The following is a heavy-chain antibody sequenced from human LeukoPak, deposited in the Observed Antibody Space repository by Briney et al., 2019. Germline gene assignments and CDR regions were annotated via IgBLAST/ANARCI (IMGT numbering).Heavy chain of an antibody. J-gene: IGHJ4*02. CDR3: ARHVDYGDFLDY. D-gene: IGHD4-17*01. CDR2: IYYSGST. Sequence: SETLSLTCTVSGGSINSYYWSWIRQPPGKGLEWIGYIYYSGSTNYNPSLKSRVTISVDTSKNQFSLKLSSVTAADTAVYYCARHVDYGDFLDYWGQGTLVTVSS. V-gene: IGHV4-59*08. CDR1: GGSINSYY.